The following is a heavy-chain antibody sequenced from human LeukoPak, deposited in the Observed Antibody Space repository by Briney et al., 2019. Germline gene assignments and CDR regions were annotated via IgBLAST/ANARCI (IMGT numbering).Heavy chain of an antibody. D-gene: IGHD3-3*02. V-gene: IGHV3-64*01. CDR3: ARTFFTSHYFDY. CDR2: ISGNGGST. CDR1: GFTFNNYA. Sequence: GSLRLSCAASGFTFNNYAMHWVRQAPGKGREDVSGISGNGGSTHYANSVQGRFTISRDNSKNTLYLQMGSLRAEDMAVYYCARTFFTSHYFDYWGQGTLVTASS. J-gene: IGHJ4*02.